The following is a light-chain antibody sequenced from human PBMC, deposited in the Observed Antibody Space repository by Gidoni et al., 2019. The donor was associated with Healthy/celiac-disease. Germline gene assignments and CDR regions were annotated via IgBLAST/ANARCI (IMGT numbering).Light chain of an antibody. CDR1: QSVSSSY. Sequence: SVLTQSPGTLSLSRGESATLSCRASQSVSSSYLAWYQQKPGQAPRLLIYGASSRATGIPDRFSGSGSGTDFTLTISRLEPEDFAVYYCQQYGSSPWTFGQGTKVEIK. V-gene: IGKV3-20*01. CDR3: QQYGSSPWT. CDR2: GAS. J-gene: IGKJ1*01.